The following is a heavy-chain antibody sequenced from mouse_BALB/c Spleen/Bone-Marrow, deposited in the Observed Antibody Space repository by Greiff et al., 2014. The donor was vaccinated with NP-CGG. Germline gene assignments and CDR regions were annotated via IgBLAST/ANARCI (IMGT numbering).Heavy chain of an antibody. D-gene: IGHD1-1*01. CDR3: AREGSRLRGYFDV. Sequence: VQLHQSGAELVKPGASVKLSCKTSGYTFTSYWIQWVKQRPGQGLGWIGEIFPGTGTTYHNEKFKGKATLTIDTSSSTAYMQLSSLTSEDSAVYFCAREGSRLRGYFDVWGAGTTVTVSS. CDR2: IFPGTGTT. J-gene: IGHJ1*01. CDR1: GYTFTSYW. V-gene: IGHV1S132*01.